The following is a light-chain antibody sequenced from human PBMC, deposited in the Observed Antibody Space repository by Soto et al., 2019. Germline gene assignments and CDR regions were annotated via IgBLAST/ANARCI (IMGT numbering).Light chain of an antibody. CDR2: GAS. V-gene: IGKV3-20*01. CDR1: QSVASSY. CDR3: QHYEA. Sequence: EIVLTQSQCILSLSPGESANFSCRASQSVASSYFAWYQQKPGQAPRILIYGASSRATGIPDRFSGRGSGTDFTLTISRLEPDDFAVYYCQHYEAFGQGTKVEIK. J-gene: IGKJ2*01.